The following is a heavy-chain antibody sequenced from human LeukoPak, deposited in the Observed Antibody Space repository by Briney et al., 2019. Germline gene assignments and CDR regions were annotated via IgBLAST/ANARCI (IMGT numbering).Heavy chain of an antibody. CDR1: GYSFTSYW. J-gene: IGHJ4*02. D-gene: IGHD5-24*01. Sequence: GESLKICCKGSGYSFTSYWIGWVRQMPGKGLEWMGIIYPGDSDTRYSPSFQGQVTISADKSISTAYLQWSSLKASDTAMYYCARWSGDGYNERDYFDYWGQGTLVTVS. CDR3: ARWSGDGYNERDYFDY. CDR2: IYPGDSDT. V-gene: IGHV5-51*01.